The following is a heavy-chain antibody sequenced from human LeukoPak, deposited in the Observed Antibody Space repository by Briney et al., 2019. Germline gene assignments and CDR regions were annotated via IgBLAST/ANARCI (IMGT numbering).Heavy chain of an antibody. CDR2: INHSGST. D-gene: IGHD6-19*01. Sequence: SETLSLTCAVYGGSFSGYYWSWLRQPPGKGLEWIGEINHSGSTNYNPSLKSRVTISVDTSKNQFSLKLSSVTAADTAVYYCARSRRSGWHYYYYYMDVWGKGTTVTISS. V-gene: IGHV4-34*01. CDR3: ARSRRSGWHYYYYYMDV. CDR1: GGSFSGYY. J-gene: IGHJ6*03.